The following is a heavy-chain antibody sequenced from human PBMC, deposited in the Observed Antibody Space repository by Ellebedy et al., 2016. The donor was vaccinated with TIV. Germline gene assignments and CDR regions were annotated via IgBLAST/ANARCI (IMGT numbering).Heavy chain of an antibody. CDR2: IYYTGNS. V-gene: IGHV4-59*02. CDR3: ARGPTYDWLLYYFDY. Sequence: SETLSLXXSVSGGSVSNYYWSWLRQPPGKGLEWIGYIYYTGNSNYNLSLKSRVTISVDTAKNQFSLKLSSVTAADTAVYYCARGPTYDWLLYYFDYWGQGTLVTVSS. D-gene: IGHD3-9*01. CDR1: GGSVSNYY. J-gene: IGHJ4*02.